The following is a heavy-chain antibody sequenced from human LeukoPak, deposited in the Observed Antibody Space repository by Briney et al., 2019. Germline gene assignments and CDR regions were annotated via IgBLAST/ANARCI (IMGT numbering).Heavy chain of an antibody. CDR1: GYTFISYA. Sequence: ASVKVSCKASGYTFISYAISCVRQAPGQGLEWMGWISAYNGNTNYAQKLQGRVTMTTDTSTSTAYMGLRSLRSDHTGVYYRGIYSLTMVRGPVLGDYWGQGTLVTVSS. J-gene: IGHJ4*02. D-gene: IGHD3-10*01. CDR3: GIYSLTMVRGPVLGDY. V-gene: IGHV1-18*01. CDR2: ISAYNGNT.